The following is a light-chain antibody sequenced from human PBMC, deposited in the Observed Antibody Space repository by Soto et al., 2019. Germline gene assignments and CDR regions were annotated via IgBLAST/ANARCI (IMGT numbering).Light chain of an antibody. Sequence: QSALTQPASVSGSPGQSITISCAGTTSDIGGYDYVSWYQHHPGKAPKLIIYDVTRRPSGVSPRFSGSKSGNTASLTISGLQAEDEADYYCSSFSVDSPLFASGTKLTVL. CDR1: TSDIGGYDY. V-gene: IGLV2-14*01. CDR2: DVT. CDR3: SSFSVDSPL. J-gene: IGLJ6*01.